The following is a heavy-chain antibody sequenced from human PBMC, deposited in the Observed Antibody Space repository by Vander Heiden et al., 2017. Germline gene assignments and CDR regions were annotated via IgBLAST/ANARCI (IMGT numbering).Heavy chain of an antibody. J-gene: IGHJ6*02. CDR1: GGSISSYY. CDR3: ARGLRGAIDYVWGSYYYGMDV. D-gene: IGHD3-16*01. Sequence: QVQLQESGPGLVKPSETLSLTCTVSGGSISSYYWSWIRQPPGKGLEWIGYIYYSGSTNYNPSLKSRVTISVDTSKNQFSLKLSSVTAADTAVYYCARGLRGAIDYVWGSYYYGMDVWGQGTTVTVYS. CDR2: IYYSGST. V-gene: IGHV4-59*01.